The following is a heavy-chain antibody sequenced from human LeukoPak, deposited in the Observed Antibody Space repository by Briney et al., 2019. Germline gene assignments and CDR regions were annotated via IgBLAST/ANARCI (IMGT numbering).Heavy chain of an antibody. CDR1: GGSLSGYY. Sequence: SETLSLTCAVYGGSLSGYYWSWVRQPPGKGLEWIGEISRSGSTNYNPSFKSRVTMSVDTSRNQVSLRLTSVTAADTAVYYCARQDHRDHGEPNWFDPWGQGTLVTVSS. CDR2: ISRSGST. V-gene: IGHV4-34*01. D-gene: IGHD4-17*01. CDR3: ARQDHRDHGEPNWFDP. J-gene: IGHJ5*02.